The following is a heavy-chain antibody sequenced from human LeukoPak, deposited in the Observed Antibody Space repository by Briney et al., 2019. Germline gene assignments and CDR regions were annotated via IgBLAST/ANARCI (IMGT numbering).Heavy chain of an antibody. D-gene: IGHD2-15*01. J-gene: IGHJ4*02. CDR3: ARDLRSSGGYCSGGSCYRAPGGY. Sequence: ASVKVSCKASGYTFTSYYMHWVRQAPGQGLEWRGIINPSGGSTSYAQKFQGRVTMTRDMSTSTVYMELSSLRSEDTAVYYCARDLRSSGGYCSGGSCYRAPGGYWGQGTLVTVSS. V-gene: IGHV1-46*01. CDR1: GYTFTSYY. CDR2: INPSGGST.